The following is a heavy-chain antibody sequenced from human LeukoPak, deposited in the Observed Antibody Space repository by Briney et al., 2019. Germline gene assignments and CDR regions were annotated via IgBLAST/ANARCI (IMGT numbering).Heavy chain of an antibody. V-gene: IGHV3-21*01. CDR2: ISSSSSYI. J-gene: IGHJ3*02. Sequence: GGSLRLSCAASGFTFSSYSMNWVRQAPGKGLERVSSISSSSSYIYYADSVKGRFTVSRDNAKNSLYLQMNSLRAEDTAVYYCARDPTGYSSGWSDAFDIWGQGTMVTVSS. D-gene: IGHD6-19*01. CDR3: ARDPTGYSSGWSDAFDI. CDR1: GFTFSSYS.